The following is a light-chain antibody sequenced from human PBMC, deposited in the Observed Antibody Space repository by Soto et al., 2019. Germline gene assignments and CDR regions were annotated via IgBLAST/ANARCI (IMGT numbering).Light chain of an antibody. CDR3: QQSYSLPPT. CDR2: AAS. V-gene: IGKV1-39*01. J-gene: IGKJ4*01. Sequence: DIQMTQSPSSLSASVGDRVTITCRASQRISTFLNWYQQKPGKAPNLLIYAASSLQSGVPSRFSGSGSGTDFTLTISSLQPDDFATYYCQQSYSLPPTFGGGTKVDIK. CDR1: QRISTF.